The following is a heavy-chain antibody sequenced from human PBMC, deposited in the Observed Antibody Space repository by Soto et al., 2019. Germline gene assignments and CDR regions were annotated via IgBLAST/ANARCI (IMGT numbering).Heavy chain of an antibody. CDR1: GFTFSSYA. Sequence: GGSLRLSCAASGFTFSSYAMSWVRQAPGKGLEWVSAISGSGGSTYYADSVKGRFTISRDNSKNTLYLQMNSLRAEDTAVYYCAKDYRDGDYRALATFDYWGQGTLVTVSS. CDR3: AKDYRDGDYRALATFDY. J-gene: IGHJ4*02. V-gene: IGHV3-23*01. CDR2: ISGSGGST. D-gene: IGHD4-17*01.